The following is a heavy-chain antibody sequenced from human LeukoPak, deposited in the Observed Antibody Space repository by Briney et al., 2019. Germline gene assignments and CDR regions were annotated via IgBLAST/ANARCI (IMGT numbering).Heavy chain of an antibody. CDR3: ARVGANRNNWFDP. D-gene: IGHD1-14*01. CDR2: INPNSGGT. CDR1: GYTFTCYY. V-gene: IGHV1-2*04. J-gene: IGHJ5*02. Sequence: ASVKVSCKASGYTFTCYYMHWVRQAPGQGLEWMGWINPNSGGTNYAQKFQGWVTMTRDTSISTAYMELSRLRSDDTAVYYCARVGANRNNWFDPWGQGTLVTVSS.